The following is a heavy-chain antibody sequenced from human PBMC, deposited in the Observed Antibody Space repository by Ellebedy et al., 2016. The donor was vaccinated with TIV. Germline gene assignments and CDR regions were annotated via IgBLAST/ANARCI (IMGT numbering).Heavy chain of an antibody. J-gene: IGHJ4*02. CDR1: GFTFSNAW. CDR2: ISTSGDST. CDR3: ARWPSGDAPLDY. D-gene: IGHD4-17*01. Sequence: GESLKISCAASGFTFSNAWMTWVRRAPGKGLEWVSAISTSGDSTYYADSVKGRFTISRDNSKNTLYLQMNSLRVEDTAMYYCARWPSGDAPLDYWGQGTLVTVSS. V-gene: IGHV3-66*02.